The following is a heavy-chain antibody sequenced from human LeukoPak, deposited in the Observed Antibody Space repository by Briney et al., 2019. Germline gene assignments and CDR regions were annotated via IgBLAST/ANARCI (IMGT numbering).Heavy chain of an antibody. V-gene: IGHV1-18*01. Sequence: ASVKVSCKTSGYSFINYGISWVRQAPGHGLEWMGWTCAYNGNTNYAQKFQGRVSMTTDTSTATAYMELRSLTSDDTAVYYCARGDWGGSYPFDNWGQGTLVTVSS. CDR2: TCAYNGNT. CDR3: ARGDWGGSYPFDN. D-gene: IGHD1-26*01. CDR1: GYSFINYG. J-gene: IGHJ4*02.